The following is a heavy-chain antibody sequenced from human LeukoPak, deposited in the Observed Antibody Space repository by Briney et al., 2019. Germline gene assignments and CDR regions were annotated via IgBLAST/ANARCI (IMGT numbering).Heavy chain of an antibody. Sequence: SQTLSLTCAISGDSVSSNSAGWNWIRQSPSRGLEWLGRTYYRSKWYNDYAVSVKSRITINPDTSKNQFSLQLNSVTPEDTAVYFCARDRSYDSSGYYSYFDYWGQGTLVTVSS. CDR2: TYYRSKWYN. CDR1: GDSVSSNSAG. D-gene: IGHD3-22*01. J-gene: IGHJ4*02. V-gene: IGHV6-1*01. CDR3: ARDRSYDSSGYYSYFDY.